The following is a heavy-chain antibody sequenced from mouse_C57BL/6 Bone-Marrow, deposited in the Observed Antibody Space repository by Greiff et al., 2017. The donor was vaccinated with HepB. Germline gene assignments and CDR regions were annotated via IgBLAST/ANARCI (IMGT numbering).Heavy chain of an antibody. CDR1: GYTFTNYW. CDR3: ARASCLYAMDY. J-gene: IGHJ4*01. V-gene: IGHV1-63*01. Sequence: QVQLQQSGAELVRPGTSVKMSCKASGYTFTNYWIGWTKQRPGHGLEWIGDIYPGGGYTNYNEKFKGKATLTADKSSSTAYMQFSSLTSEDSAIYYCARASCLYAMDYWGQGTSVTVPS. CDR2: IYPGGGYT. D-gene: IGHD6-1*01.